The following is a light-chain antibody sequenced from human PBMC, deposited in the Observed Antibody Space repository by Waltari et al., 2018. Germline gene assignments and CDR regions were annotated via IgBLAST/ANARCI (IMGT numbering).Light chain of an antibody. J-gene: IGLJ2*01. Sequence: QSVLTQPPSVSGVLGQRVTISCTGSSSNIGAGYDVQWYHQLPGTAPNLLIYGNINRPSGVPDRFSASKSGTSASLAITGLQAEDEADYYCQSYDRSLSGVVFGGGTKLAVL. V-gene: IGLV1-40*01. CDR2: GNI. CDR3: QSYDRSLSGVV. CDR1: SSNIGAGYD.